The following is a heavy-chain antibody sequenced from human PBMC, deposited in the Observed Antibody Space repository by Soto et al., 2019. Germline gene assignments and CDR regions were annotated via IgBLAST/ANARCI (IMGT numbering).Heavy chain of an antibody. D-gene: IGHD3-3*01. J-gene: IGHJ4*02. CDR1: GFTFSIYA. Sequence: EVQLLESGGGLVQPGGSLRLSCAASGFTFSIYAMSWVRQAPGKGLDWVSAISGSGGSTYYADSVKGRFTISRDNSKNTLYLQMNSLRAEDTAVYYCAKGTAPQYYDFWSGYSAIDYWGQGTLVTVSS. CDR3: AKGTAPQYYDFWSGYSAIDY. CDR2: ISGSGGST. V-gene: IGHV3-23*01.